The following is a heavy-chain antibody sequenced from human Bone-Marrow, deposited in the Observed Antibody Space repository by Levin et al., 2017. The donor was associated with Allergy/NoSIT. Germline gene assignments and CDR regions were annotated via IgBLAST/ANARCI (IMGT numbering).Heavy chain of an antibody. CDR3: ARGRPRYGSGSYYGVYYYYYYMDV. Sequence: SQTLSLTCAVYGGSFSGYYWSWIRQPPGKGLEWIGEINHSGSTNYNPSLKSRVTISVDTSKNQFSLKLSSVTAADTAVYYCARGRPRYGSGSYYGVYYYYYYMDVWGKGTTVTVSS. V-gene: IGHV4-34*01. D-gene: IGHD3-10*01. CDR1: GGSFSGYY. J-gene: IGHJ6*03. CDR2: INHSGST.